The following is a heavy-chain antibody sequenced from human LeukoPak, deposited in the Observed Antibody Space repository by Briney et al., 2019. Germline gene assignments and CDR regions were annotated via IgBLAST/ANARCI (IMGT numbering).Heavy chain of an antibody. D-gene: IGHD3-10*01. V-gene: IGHV1-8*01. Sequence: GASVKVSCKASGYTFTSYDINWVRQATGQGLEWMGWMNPNSGNTGYAQKFQGRVTMTRNTSISTAYMELSSLRSEDTAVYYCARGWITMVRGAIRYYYYGMDVWGQGTTVTVSS. CDR1: GYTFTSYD. CDR2: MNPNSGNT. CDR3: ARGWITMVRGAIRYYYYGMDV. J-gene: IGHJ6*02.